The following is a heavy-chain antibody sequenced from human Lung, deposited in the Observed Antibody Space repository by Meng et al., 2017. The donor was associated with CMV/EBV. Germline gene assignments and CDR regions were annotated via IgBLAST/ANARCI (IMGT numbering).Heavy chain of an antibody. J-gene: IGHJ5*02. CDR2: INPSGGST. Sequence: ASXXVSCKASGYTFTSYYMHWVRQAPGQGLEWMGIINPSGGSTSYAKKFQGRVTMTRDTSTSTVYMELTSLRSEDTAVYYCARGIAGAIGGFEPWGQGTLVTVSS. CDR1: GYTFTSYY. CDR3: ARGIAGAIGGFEP. D-gene: IGHD6-19*01. V-gene: IGHV1-46*01.